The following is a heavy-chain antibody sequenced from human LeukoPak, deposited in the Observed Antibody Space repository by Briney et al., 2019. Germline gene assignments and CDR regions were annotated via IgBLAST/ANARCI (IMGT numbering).Heavy chain of an antibody. CDR3: ATNSYGHYQYYYYMDV. D-gene: IGHD5-18*01. CDR2: IYYSGST. CDR1: GDSISSSSYY. V-gene: IGHV4-39*01. J-gene: IGHJ6*03. Sequence: SETLSLSCTVSGDSISSSSYYWGWIRQPPGKGLEWIGSIYYSGSTYYNASLKSRLTISIDTSKNQFSLKLSSVTAADTAVYYCATNSYGHYQYYYYMDVWGKGTTVTISS.